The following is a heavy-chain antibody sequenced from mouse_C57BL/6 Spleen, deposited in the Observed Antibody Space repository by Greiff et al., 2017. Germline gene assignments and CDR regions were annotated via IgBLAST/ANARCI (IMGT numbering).Heavy chain of an antibody. V-gene: IGHV1-50*01. J-gene: IGHJ4*01. CDR3: ARNYYSNSHYAMDY. Sequence: VQLQQPGAELVKPGASVKLSCKASGYTFTSYWMQWVKQRPGQGLEWIGEIDPSDSYTNYNQKLKGKATLTVDTSSSTAYMQLSSLTSEDSAVYYCARNYYSNSHYAMDYWGQGTSVTVSS. CDR1: GYTFTSYW. D-gene: IGHD2-5*01. CDR2: IDPSDSYT.